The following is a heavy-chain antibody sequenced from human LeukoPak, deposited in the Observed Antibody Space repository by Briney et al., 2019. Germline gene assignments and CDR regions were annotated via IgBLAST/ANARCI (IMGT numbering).Heavy chain of an antibody. CDR1: GFTFSNYW. CDR3: ASARDPHFDY. J-gene: IGHJ4*02. CDR2: IKRDGSEK. Sequence: GGSLRLSCTASGFTFSNYWMNWVRQAPRKGLEWVANIKRDGSEKYYVDSVKGRFTISRDNAKNSLYLQMNSLRAEDTAVYYCASARDPHFDYWGQGTLVTVSS. V-gene: IGHV3-7*02.